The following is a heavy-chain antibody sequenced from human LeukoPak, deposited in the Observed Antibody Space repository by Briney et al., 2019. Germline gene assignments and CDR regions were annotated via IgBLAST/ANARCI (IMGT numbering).Heavy chain of an antibody. J-gene: IGHJ3*01. CDR2: VHDSGST. D-gene: IGHD1-1*01. V-gene: IGHV4-59*08. CDR1: GGSVSNSY. Sequence: KPSETLSLTCSVSGGSVSNSYWNWIRQPPGKGLEWIGYVHDSGSTMYNPNLKSRLSMSVDTSKNQFSLNLGSVTAADTAIYYCASAVGSKNAFNVWGRGTKVTVSS. CDR3: ASAVGSKNAFNV.